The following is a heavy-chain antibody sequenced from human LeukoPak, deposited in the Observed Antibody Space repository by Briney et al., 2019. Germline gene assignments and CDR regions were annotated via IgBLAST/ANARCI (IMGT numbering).Heavy chain of an antibody. V-gene: IGHV3-30*02. CDR1: GFTFSSYG. J-gene: IGHJ4*02. CDR2: IRYDGSNK. CDR3: AKGGPGRGSPTCDY. Sequence: RAGGSLRLSCAASGFTFSSYGMHWVRQAPGKGLEWVAFIRYDGSNKYYADSVKGRFTISRDNSKNTLYLQMNSLRAEDTAVYYCAKGGPGRGSPTCDYWGQGSLVTVSS. D-gene: IGHD3-16*01.